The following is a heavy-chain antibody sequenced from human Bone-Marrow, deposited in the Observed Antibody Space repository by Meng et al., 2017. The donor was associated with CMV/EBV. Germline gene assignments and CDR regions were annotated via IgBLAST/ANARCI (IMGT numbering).Heavy chain of an antibody. V-gene: IGHV3-7*01. CDR2: IKQDGSEK. Sequence: GESLKISCAASGFTFSSYWMSWVRQAPGKGLEWVANIKQDGSEKYYVDSVKGRFTIARDNVKNSLLLQMNGLRADDTAMYYCVKGGTQDLDYWGQGTLVTVSS. CDR1: GFTFSSYW. J-gene: IGHJ4*02. D-gene: IGHD1-26*01. CDR3: VKGGTQDLDY.